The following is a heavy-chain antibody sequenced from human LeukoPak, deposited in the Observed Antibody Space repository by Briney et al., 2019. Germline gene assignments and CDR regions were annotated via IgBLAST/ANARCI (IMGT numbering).Heavy chain of an antibody. D-gene: IGHD6-13*01. J-gene: IGHJ6*02. CDR2: MNPNSGNT. V-gene: IGHV1-8*01. Sequence: GVSVKVSCKASGYTFTSYDINWVRQATGQGLEWMGWMNPNSGNTGYAQKFQGRVTMTRNTSISTAYMELSSLRSEDTAVYYCAREAAVARFYYYYGMDVWGQGTTVTVSS. CDR3: AREAAVARFYYYYGMDV. CDR1: GYTFTSYD.